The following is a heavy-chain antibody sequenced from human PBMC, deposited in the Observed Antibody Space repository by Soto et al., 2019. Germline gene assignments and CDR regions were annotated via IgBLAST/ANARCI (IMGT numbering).Heavy chain of an antibody. D-gene: IGHD1-26*01. CDR1: GYTLTELS. J-gene: IGHJ6*02. Sequence: ASVKVSCKGSGYTLTELSMHWVLQAPGKGLEWMGRFDPDDGETIYAQKFQGRVTMTEDTSADTAYMELSSLRSEDTAVYYCATDQGATLDPYGMDVWGQGTTVTVSS. CDR3: ATDQGATLDPYGMDV. CDR2: FDPDDGET. V-gene: IGHV1-24*01.